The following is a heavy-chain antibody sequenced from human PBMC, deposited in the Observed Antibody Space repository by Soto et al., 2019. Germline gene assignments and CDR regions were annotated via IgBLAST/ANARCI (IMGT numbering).Heavy chain of an antibody. CDR3: ARASVGPPVGGSWTMPFDS. J-gene: IGHJ4*02. D-gene: IGHD2-15*01. V-gene: IGHV4-4*07. Sequence: QVQLQESGPGLVKPSETLSLTCTVSGGSVSSYYWSWIRQPDGKGLEWIGRIYTGGSTNYNPSLKRRVTMSVDTSKNQFSLRLTSVTAADTAVYYCARASVGPPVGGSWTMPFDSWGQGTLVTVAS. CDR1: GGSVSSYY. CDR2: IYTGGST.